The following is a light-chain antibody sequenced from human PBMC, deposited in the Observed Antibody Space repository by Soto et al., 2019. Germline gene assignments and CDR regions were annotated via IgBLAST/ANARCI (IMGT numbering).Light chain of an antibody. CDR2: DVS. CDR3: SSYTNNNTLV. CDR1: SSDVGDSKY. J-gene: IGLJ2*01. V-gene: IGLV2-14*03. Sequence: QSVLTQPASVSGSPGQSITISCTGTSSDVGDSKYVSWYQHHPGKAPKLMIYDVSNRPSGVSNRFSGSKSGNTASLTISGLQAEDEADYYCSSYTNNNTLVFGGGTKLTVL.